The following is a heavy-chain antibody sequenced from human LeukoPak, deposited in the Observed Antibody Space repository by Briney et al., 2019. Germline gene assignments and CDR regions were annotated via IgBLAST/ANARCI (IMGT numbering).Heavy chain of an antibody. Sequence: GGSLRLSCAASGFTFRSYSMNWVRQAPGKGLEWVSSISSSSSYIYYADSVKGRFTISRDNAKNSLYLQMNSLRAEDTAVYYCARATYYYDSSGYYYLDAFDIWGQGTMVTVSS. V-gene: IGHV3-21*01. CDR2: ISSSSSYI. CDR3: ARATYYYDSSGYYYLDAFDI. CDR1: GFTFRSYS. D-gene: IGHD3-22*01. J-gene: IGHJ3*02.